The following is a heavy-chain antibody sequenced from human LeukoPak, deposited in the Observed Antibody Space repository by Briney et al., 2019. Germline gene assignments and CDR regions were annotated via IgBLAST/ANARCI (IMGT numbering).Heavy chain of an antibody. J-gene: IGHJ4*02. CDR2: ISGSGGGT. CDR1: GFTFNTYG. CDR3: ATGGVDPYGSGHYYLMYYFDH. D-gene: IGHD3-10*01. Sequence: GGTLRLSCAASGFTFNTYGMSWVRQAPGKGLEWISGISGSGGGTYYADSVKGRFTISRDNPHNTLYLQMNSLRAEDTAVYFCATGGVDPYGSGHYYLMYYFDHWGQGALVTVSS. V-gene: IGHV3-23*01.